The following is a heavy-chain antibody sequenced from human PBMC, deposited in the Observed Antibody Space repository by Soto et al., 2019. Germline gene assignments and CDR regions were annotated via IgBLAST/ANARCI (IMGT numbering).Heavy chain of an antibody. CDR1: GFSLSTSGVG. J-gene: IGHJ3*02. Sequence: QITLKESGPTLLKPTQTLTLTCTFSGFSLSTSGVGVGWIRQPPGKALEWLALIYWNDDKRYSPSLKSRLTITQDSANNQGVLTKNNIDPVDTATYYCADMQFVVSRAFDIWGQGTMVTVSS. D-gene: IGHD2-15*01. CDR2: IYWNDDK. CDR3: ADMQFVVSRAFDI. V-gene: IGHV2-5*01.